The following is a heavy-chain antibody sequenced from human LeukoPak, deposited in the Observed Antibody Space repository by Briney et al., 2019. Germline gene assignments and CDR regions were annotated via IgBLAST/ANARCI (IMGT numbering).Heavy chain of an antibody. J-gene: IGHJ5*02. CDR2: VNHSGST. CDR3: ARDGPAIAAAGIRWFDP. CDR1: GGSFSGYY. D-gene: IGHD6-13*01. V-gene: IGHV4-34*01. Sequence: PSETLSLTCAVYGGSFSGYYWSWIRQPPGKGLEWIGEVNHSGSTNYNPSLKSRVTISVDTSKNQFSLKLSSVTAADTAVYYCARDGPAIAAAGIRWFDPWGQGTLVTVSS.